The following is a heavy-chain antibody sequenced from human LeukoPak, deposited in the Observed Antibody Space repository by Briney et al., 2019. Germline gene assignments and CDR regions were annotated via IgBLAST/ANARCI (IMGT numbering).Heavy chain of an antibody. Sequence: GGSLRLSCAASGFTFSSYAMSWVRQAPRKGLEWVSAISGSGGSTYYADSVKGRFTISRDNSKNTLYRQMNSLRAEDTAVYYCARANHYYGSGSYYNYDYWGQGTLVTVSS. CDR3: ARANHYYGSGSYYNYDY. D-gene: IGHD3-10*01. CDR1: GFTFSSYA. V-gene: IGHV3-23*01. CDR2: ISGSGGST. J-gene: IGHJ4*02.